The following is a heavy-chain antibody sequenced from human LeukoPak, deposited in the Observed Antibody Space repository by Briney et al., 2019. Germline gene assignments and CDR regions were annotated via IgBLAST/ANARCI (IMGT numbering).Heavy chain of an antibody. V-gene: IGHV3-30*02. CDR2: IRYDGSNK. CDR3: AKAAYYYDSSGHSYFDY. J-gene: IGHJ4*02. Sequence: GGSLRLSCAASGFTFSSYEMNWVRQAPGKGLEWVAFIRYDGSNKYYADSVKGRFTISRDNSKNTLYLQMNSLRAEDTAVYYCAKAAYYYDSSGHSYFDYWGQGTLLTVSS. CDR1: GFTFSSYE. D-gene: IGHD3-22*01.